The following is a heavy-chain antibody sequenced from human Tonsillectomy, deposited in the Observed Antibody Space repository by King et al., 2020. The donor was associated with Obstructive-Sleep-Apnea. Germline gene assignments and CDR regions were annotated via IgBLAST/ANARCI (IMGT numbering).Heavy chain of an antibody. D-gene: IGHD6-19*01. V-gene: IGHV1-2*02. CDR3: ARDAVAGKRGNYFDY. J-gene: IGHJ4*02. CDR1: GYTFTGYY. Sequence: QWQLVQSGAEVKKPGASVKVSCKASGYTFTGYYMHWVRQAPGQGLEWMGWSNPNSGGTNYAQTFQGRVTMTRYTAISTAYMELSRLRSDDTAVYYCARDAVAGKRGNYFDYWGQGTLVTVSS. CDR2: SNPNSGGT.